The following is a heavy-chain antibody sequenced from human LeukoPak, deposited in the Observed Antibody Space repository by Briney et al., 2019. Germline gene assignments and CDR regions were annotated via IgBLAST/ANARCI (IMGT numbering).Heavy chain of an antibody. D-gene: IGHD5-12*01. CDR2: INSSSSTI. J-gene: IGHJ4*02. CDR1: GFTFSSYS. Sequence: GGSLRLSCAASGFTFSSYSMNWVRQAPGKGLEWVAYINSSSSTIYYADSVKGRFTISRDNAKNSLYLQMNSLRAEDTAGYYCARGGGYSGYCFDYWGQGTLVTVSS. CDR3: ARGGGYSGYCFDY. V-gene: IGHV3-48*01.